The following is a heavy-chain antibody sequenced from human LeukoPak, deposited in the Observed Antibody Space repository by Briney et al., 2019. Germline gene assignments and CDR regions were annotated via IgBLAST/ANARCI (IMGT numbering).Heavy chain of an antibody. D-gene: IGHD6-19*01. CDR1: GGSISSYY. J-gene: IGHJ4*02. V-gene: IGHV4-59*08. CDR3: ASFPSYSSGWPY. Sequence: SETLSLTCTVSGGSISSYYWSWIRQPPGKGLEWIGYIYYSGSTNYNPSLKSRVTISVDTSKNQFSLKLSSVTAADTAVYYCASFPSYSSGWPYWGQGTLVTVSS. CDR2: IYYSGST.